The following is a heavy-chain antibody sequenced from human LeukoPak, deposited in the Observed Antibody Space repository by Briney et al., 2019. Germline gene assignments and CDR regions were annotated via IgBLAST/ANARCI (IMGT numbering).Heavy chain of an antibody. CDR2: ISAYNGNT. V-gene: IGHV1-18*01. J-gene: IGHJ4*02. Sequence: ASVKVSCKASGYTFTSYGISWVRQAPGQGLEWMGWISAYNGNTNYAQKLQGRVTMTTYTSTSTAYMELRSLRSDDTAVYYCARDIGDSSGYYYVDYWGQGTLVTVSS. CDR1: GYTFTSYG. D-gene: IGHD3-22*01. CDR3: ARDIGDSSGYYYVDY.